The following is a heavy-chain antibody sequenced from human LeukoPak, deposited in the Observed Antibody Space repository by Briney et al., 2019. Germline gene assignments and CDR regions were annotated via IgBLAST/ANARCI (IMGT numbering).Heavy chain of an antibody. Sequence: GGSLRLSCVASGFIFSSYWMHWVRQVPGMGLVWVSRVNGDGSSTNYADSVKGRFTISRDNAKNTLYLQMNSLRAEDTAVYYCARSQSGKYDSWGQGTLVTVSS. CDR2: VNGDGSST. D-gene: IGHD1-1*01. CDR1: GFIFSSYW. CDR3: ARSQSGKYDS. V-gene: IGHV3-74*01. J-gene: IGHJ5*01.